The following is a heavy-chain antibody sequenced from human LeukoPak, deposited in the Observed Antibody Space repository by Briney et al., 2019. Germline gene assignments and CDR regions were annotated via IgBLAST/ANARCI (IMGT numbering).Heavy chain of an antibody. Sequence: GGSLRLSCAASGFTFSSYAMSWVRQAPGKGLEWVSAISGSGGSTYYADSVKGRFTISRDNSKNTLYLQMNSLRAEDTAVYYCATGSAGAPYYFDYWGQGTLVTVSS. V-gene: IGHV3-23*01. CDR1: GFTFSSYA. D-gene: IGHD6-13*01. CDR3: ATGSAGAPYYFDY. J-gene: IGHJ4*02. CDR2: ISGSGGST.